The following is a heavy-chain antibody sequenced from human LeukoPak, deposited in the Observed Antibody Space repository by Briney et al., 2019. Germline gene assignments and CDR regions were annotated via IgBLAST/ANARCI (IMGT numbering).Heavy chain of an antibody. Sequence: ASVTVSCKASGYTFTSYAMNWVRQAPGQGLEWMGWINTNTGNPTYAQGFTGRFVFSLDTSVSTAYLQISSLKAEDTAVYYCARVTDTNFYGSGSSIDYCGQGTLVTVSS. V-gene: IGHV7-4-1*02. CDR2: INTNTGNP. J-gene: IGHJ4*02. CDR1: GYTFTSYA. CDR3: ARVTDTNFYGSGSSIDY. D-gene: IGHD3-10*01.